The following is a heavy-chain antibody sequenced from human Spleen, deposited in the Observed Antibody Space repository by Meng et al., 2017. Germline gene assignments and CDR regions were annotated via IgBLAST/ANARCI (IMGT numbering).Heavy chain of an antibody. V-gene: IGHV4-34*02. D-gene: IGHD3-3*01. CDR3: ARNDFWSGYFDY. CDR2: INHSGST. J-gene: IGHJ4*02. Sequence: QVQLQEWGAGMVKPSETLSLTCAVYGGSFSGYYWSWIRQPPGKGLEWIGEINHSGSTNYNPSLKSRVTISVDKSKNQFSLKLSSVTAADTAVYYCARNDFWSGYFDYWGQGTLVTVSS. CDR1: GGSFSGYY.